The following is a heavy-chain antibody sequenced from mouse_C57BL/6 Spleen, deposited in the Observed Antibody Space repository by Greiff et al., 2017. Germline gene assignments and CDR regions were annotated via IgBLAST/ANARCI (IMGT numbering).Heavy chain of an antibody. D-gene: IGHD1-1*01. CDR1: GFTFSSYA. Sequence: EVQRVESGGGLVKPGGSLKLSCAASGFTFSSYAMSWVRQTPEKRLEWVATISDGGSYTYYPDNVKGRFTISRDNAKNNLYLQMSHLKSEDTAMYYCARDYYYGSSYWGYFDYWGQGTTLTVAS. V-gene: IGHV5-4*01. J-gene: IGHJ2*01. CDR3: ARDYYYGSSYWGYFDY. CDR2: ISDGGSYT.